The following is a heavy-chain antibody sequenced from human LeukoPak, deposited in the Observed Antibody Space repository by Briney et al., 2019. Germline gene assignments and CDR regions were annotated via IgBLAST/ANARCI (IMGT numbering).Heavy chain of an antibody. J-gene: IGHJ4*02. Sequence: PSETLSLTCAVYGGSFSGYYWSWIRQAPGKGLEWIGEINHSGSTNYNPSLKSRVTISVDTSKNQFSLKLSSVTAADTAVYYCAVGDTIAARQNYWGQGTLVTVSP. CDR2: INHSGST. CDR1: GGSFSGYY. V-gene: IGHV4-34*01. CDR3: AVGDTIAARQNY. D-gene: IGHD6-6*01.